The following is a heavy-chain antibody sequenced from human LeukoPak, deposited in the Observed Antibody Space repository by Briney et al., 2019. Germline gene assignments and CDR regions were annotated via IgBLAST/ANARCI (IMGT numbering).Heavy chain of an antibody. J-gene: IGHJ6*02. D-gene: IGHD2-15*01. CDR3: AKVESSCYNECRYYYGMDV. CDR1: GFTFSSYA. CDR2: ISGSGGST. V-gene: IGHV3-23*01. Sequence: GGSLRLSCAASGFTFSSYAMSWIRQAPGKGLEWVSAISGSGGSTYYADSVKGRFTISRDNSKNTLYLQMNSLRAEDTAVYYCAKVESSCYNECRYYYGMDVWGQGTTVTVSS.